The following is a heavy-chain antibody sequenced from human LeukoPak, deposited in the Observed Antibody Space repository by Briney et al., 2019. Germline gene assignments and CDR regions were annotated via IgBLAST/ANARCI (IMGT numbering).Heavy chain of an antibody. D-gene: IGHD3-22*01. CDR3: AREISGDSSGYLY. CDR1: GDSIIGYY. V-gene: IGHV4-59*01. Sequence: SETLSLTCTVSGDSIIGYYWSWIRQPPGKGLEWIGYIYYSGSTNYNPSLKSRVTISVDTSKNQFSLKLSSVTAADTAVYYCAREISGDSSGYLYWGQGTLVTVSS. CDR2: IYYSGST. J-gene: IGHJ4*02.